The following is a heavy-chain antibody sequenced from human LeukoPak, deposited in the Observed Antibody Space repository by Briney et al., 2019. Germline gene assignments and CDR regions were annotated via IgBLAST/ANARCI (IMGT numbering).Heavy chain of an antibody. J-gene: IGHJ5*02. CDR3: ARESLEWFDP. CDR2: INPSGGST. Sequence: ASLKVSCKASGYTFTNYYIHWVRQAPGQGLEWMGVINPSGGSTNYARKFQGRVTMTRDKSTATVYMELRSLRSDDTAVYYCARESLEWFDPWGQGTLVTVSP. D-gene: IGHD1-1*01. CDR1: GYTFTNYY. V-gene: IGHV1-46*01.